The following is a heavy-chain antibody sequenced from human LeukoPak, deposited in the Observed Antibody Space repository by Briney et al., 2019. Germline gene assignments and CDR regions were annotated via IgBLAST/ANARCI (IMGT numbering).Heavy chain of an antibody. CDR1: GFTFSSYA. CDR3: AKDGYCSGGSCYSSFDY. J-gene: IGHJ4*02. CDR2: ISGSGGST. V-gene: IGHV3-23*01. D-gene: IGHD2-15*01. Sequence: GGSLRLSCAASGFTFSSYAMSWVRQAPGKGLEWVSAISGSGGSTYYADSVKGRFTISRDNSKNTLYLQMNSLRAEDTAVYYCAKDGYCSGGSCYSSFDYWGQGTLVTVSS.